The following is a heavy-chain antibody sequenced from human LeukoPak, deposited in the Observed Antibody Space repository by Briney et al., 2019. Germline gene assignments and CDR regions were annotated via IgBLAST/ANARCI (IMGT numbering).Heavy chain of an antibody. CDR2: IKQDGSEK. J-gene: IGHJ4*02. CDR1: GFTFSSYW. CDR3: ARGWILAARMCMDY. D-gene: IGHD6-6*01. Sequence: GGSLRLSCAASGFTFSSYWMSWVRQAPGKGLEWVANIKQDGSEKYYVDSVKGRFTISRDNAKNSLYLQMNSLRAEDTAVYYCARGWILAARMCMDYWGQGTLVTVSS. V-gene: IGHV3-7*01.